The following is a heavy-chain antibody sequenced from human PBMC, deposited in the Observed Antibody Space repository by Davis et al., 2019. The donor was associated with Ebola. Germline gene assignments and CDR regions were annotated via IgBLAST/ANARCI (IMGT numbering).Heavy chain of an antibody. CDR2: ISWNSGSI. J-gene: IGHJ6*02. CDR1: GFTFDDYA. V-gene: IGHV3-9*01. Sequence: PGGSLRLSCAASGFTFDDYAMHWVRQAPGKGLEWVSGISWNSGSIGYADSVKGRFTITRDNAKNSLYLQMNSLRAEDTALYYCANDIGNLGYCSGGSGHYYGMDVWGQGTTVTVSS. CDR3: ANDIGNLGYCSGGSGHYYGMDV. D-gene: IGHD2-15*01.